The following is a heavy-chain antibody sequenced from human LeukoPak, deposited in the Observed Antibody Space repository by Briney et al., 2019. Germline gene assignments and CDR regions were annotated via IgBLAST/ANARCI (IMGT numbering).Heavy chain of an antibody. J-gene: IGHJ3*01. V-gene: IGHV1-2*02. Sequence: ASVKVSCKASGYTFTGYYMHWVRQAPGQGLEWMGWINPKSGGTNYAQKFQGRVTMTRDTSISTAYMELSRLRSDDTAVYYCARIFTTPEDAFDLWGQGTMVTVSS. D-gene: IGHD3-3*01. CDR3: ARIFTTPEDAFDL. CDR1: GYTFTGYY. CDR2: INPKSGGT.